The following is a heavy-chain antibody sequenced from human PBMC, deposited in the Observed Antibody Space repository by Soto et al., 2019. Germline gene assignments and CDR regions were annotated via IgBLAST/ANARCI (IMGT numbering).Heavy chain of an antibody. V-gene: IGHV4-61*01. CDR2: IYYSGSA. CDR1: GGSVSSSNYY. D-gene: IGHD1-1*01. J-gene: IGHJ4*02. CDR3: ARERTGDPTFFDY. Sequence: QVQLQESGPGLVKPSETLSLTCTVSGGSVSSSNYYWSWIRQPPGKGLEWLGYIYYSGSASYNPSVKSRITGSVDTSKNQFSLKLSSVTAADTAVYYCARERTGDPTFFDYWGQGTLVTVSS.